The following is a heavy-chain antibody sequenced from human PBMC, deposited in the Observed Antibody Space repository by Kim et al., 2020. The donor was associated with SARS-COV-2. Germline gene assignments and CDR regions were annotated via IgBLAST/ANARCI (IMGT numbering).Heavy chain of an antibody. CDR1: GGSVSSGSYY. D-gene: IGHD3-22*01. V-gene: IGHV4-61*01. J-gene: IGHJ4*02. CDR3: ASRDTMTDY. Sequence: SETLSLTCTVSGGSVSSGSYYWSWIRQPPGKGLEWIGYIYYSGSTNYNPSLKSRVTISVDTSKNQFSLKLSSVTAADTAVYYCASRDTMTDYWGQGTLVTVSS. CDR2: IYYSGST.